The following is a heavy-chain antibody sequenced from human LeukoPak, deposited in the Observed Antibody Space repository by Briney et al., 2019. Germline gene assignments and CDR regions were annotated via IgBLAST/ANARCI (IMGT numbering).Heavy chain of an antibody. V-gene: IGHV3-7*01. Sequence: GGSLRLSCAASGFTFGSYWMSWVRQAPGKGMEWVANIKQDGSEKYYVDSVKGRFTISRDNAKNSLYLQMNSLRAEDTAVYYCARVFDYGDGNDYWGQGTLVTVSS. CDR3: ARVFDYGDGNDY. J-gene: IGHJ4*02. CDR1: GFTFGSYW. D-gene: IGHD4-17*01. CDR2: IKQDGSEK.